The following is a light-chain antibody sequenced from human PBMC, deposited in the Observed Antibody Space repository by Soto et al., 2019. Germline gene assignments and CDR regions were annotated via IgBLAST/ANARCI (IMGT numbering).Light chain of an antibody. CDR2: GAS. CDR3: QQYACSPNP. J-gene: IGKJ5*01. Sequence: EIVLTQSTGPLYLSSGERAPLSCRASQSVSSSYLAWYQQKPGQAPRLLISGASSRATGIPDRFSGSGSATDFTLTISILEPEDFTLYCCQQYACSPNPFGQGTLLEI. V-gene: IGKV3-20*01. CDR1: QSVSSSY.